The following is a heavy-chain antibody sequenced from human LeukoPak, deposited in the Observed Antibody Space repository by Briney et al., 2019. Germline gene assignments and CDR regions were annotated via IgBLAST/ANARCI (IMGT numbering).Heavy chain of an antibody. CDR1: GYTFTSYD. CDR2: MNPNSDNT. D-gene: IGHD1-1*01. CDR3: ARNVRGTGTFDY. Sequence: GASVKVSCKASGYTFTSYDINWVRQAPGQGLEWMGWMNPNSDNTSYAQKFQGRVTMTRNPSISTAYMELSSLRSEDTAVYYCARNVRGTGTFDYWGQGTLVTVSS. V-gene: IGHV1-8*01. J-gene: IGHJ4*02.